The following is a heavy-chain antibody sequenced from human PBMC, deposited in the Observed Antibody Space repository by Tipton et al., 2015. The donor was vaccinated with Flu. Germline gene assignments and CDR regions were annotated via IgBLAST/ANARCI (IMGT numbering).Heavy chain of an antibody. J-gene: IGHJ5*02. Sequence: TLSLTCTVSGGSISSSSYYWGWIRQPPGKGLQWIGRIYTSGSTDYNPSLKGRVTMSVDTSRHQFSLRLSTGTAADTAVYFCAREAAPTPGAGYQYESWGQGKLVTVSS. D-gene: IGHD3-10*01. CDR2: IYTSGST. V-gene: IGHV4-39*07. CDR3: AREAAPTPGAGYQYES. CDR1: GGSISSSSYY.